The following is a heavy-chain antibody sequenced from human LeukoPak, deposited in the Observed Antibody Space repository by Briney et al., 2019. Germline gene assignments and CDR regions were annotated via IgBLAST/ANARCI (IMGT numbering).Heavy chain of an antibody. CDR1: GFTFSSYA. CDR2: ISYEGSNK. CDR3: ARGKYSSGFSGRYDY. Sequence: GRSLRLSCAASGFTFSSYAMHWVHQAPGKGLQWVAIISYEGSNKYYADSVKGRFTISRDNSKNTLYLQMNSLRADDTAVFYCARGKYSSGFSGRYDYWGQGTLVTVSS. D-gene: IGHD6-19*01. J-gene: IGHJ4*02. V-gene: IGHV3-30*01.